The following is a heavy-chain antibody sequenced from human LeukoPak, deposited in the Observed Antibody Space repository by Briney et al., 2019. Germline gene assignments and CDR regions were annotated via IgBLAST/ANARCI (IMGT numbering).Heavy chain of an antibody. CDR2: MNPNSGNT. J-gene: IGHJ5*02. Sequence: GASVKVSCKASGYTFTSYDINWVRQATGQGLEWMGWMNPNSGNTGYAQKFQGRVTITRNTSISTAYMELSRLRSDDTAVYYCARTSEGIVVVPAATNWFDPWGQGTLVTVSS. CDR3: ARTSEGIVVVPAATNWFDP. V-gene: IGHV1-8*03. D-gene: IGHD2-2*01. CDR1: GYTFTSYD.